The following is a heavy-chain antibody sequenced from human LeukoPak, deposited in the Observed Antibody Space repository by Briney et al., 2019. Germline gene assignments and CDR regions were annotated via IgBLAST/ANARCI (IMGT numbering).Heavy chain of an antibody. CDR1: GGSFSGYY. CDR2: INHSGST. Sequence: SETLPLTCAVYGGSFSGYYWSWIRQPPGKGLEWIGEINHSGSTNYNPSLKSRVTISVDTSKNQFSLKLSSVTAADTAVYYCARLVARFDPWGQGTLVTVSS. CDR3: ARLVARFDP. J-gene: IGHJ5*02. D-gene: IGHD2-15*01. V-gene: IGHV4-34*01.